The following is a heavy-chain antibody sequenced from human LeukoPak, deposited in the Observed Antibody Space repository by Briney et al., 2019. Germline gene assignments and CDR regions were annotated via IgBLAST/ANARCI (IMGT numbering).Heavy chain of an antibody. CDR3: ARSRMVRGVMSWFDP. V-gene: IGHV1-2*02. J-gene: IGHJ5*02. Sequence: GASVKVSCKASGYTFTGYYMHWVRQAPGQGPEWMGWINPNSGGTNYAQKFQGRVTMTRDTSISTAYMELSRLRSDDTAVYYCARSRMVRGVMSWFDPWGQGTLVTVSP. CDR2: INPNSGGT. D-gene: IGHD3-10*01. CDR1: GYTFTGYY.